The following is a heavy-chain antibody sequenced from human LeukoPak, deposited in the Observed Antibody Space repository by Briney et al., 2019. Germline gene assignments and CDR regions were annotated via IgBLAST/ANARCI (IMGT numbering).Heavy chain of an antibody. Sequence: SETLSLTCAVYGGSFSGYYWSWIRQPPGKGLEWIGEINHSGSTNYNPSLKSRVTISVDTSKNQFSLKLSSVTAADTAVYYCGYCSSTSCSTHGPYMDVWGKGTTVTVSS. V-gene: IGHV4-34*01. D-gene: IGHD2-2*02. CDR2: INHSGST. CDR3: GYCSSTSCSTHGPYMDV. CDR1: GGSFSGYY. J-gene: IGHJ6*03.